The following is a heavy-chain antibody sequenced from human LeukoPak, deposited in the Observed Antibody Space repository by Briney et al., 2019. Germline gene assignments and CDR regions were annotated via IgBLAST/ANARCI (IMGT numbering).Heavy chain of an antibody. J-gene: IGHJ4*02. CDR1: GFPFSSYW. V-gene: IGHV3-7*04. D-gene: IGHD3-9*01. CDR3: TRVGFIDEGIDY. Sequence: GGSLRLSCVASGFPFSSYWMTWVRQAPGKGLEWVANIKQDGSKKSYVDSVKGRFTISRDNAKNSLYLQMNSLRAEDTAVYYCTRVGFIDEGIDYWGQGTLVTVSS. CDR2: IKQDGSKK.